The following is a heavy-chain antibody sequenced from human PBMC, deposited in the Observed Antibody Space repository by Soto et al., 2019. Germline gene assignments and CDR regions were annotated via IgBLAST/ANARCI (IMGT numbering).Heavy chain of an antibody. J-gene: IGHJ4*02. Sequence: GGSLRLSCAASGFTFSSYSMNWVRQAPGKGLEWVSYISSSSSTIYYADSVKGRFTISRDNAKNSLYLQMNSLRAEDTAVYYCARRGPYDPDTYGSKYEDYYFDYWGQGTLVPVSS. CDR1: GFTFSSYS. CDR2: ISSSSSTI. V-gene: IGHV3-48*01. D-gene: IGHD5-12*01. CDR3: ARRGPYDPDTYGSKYEDYYFDY.